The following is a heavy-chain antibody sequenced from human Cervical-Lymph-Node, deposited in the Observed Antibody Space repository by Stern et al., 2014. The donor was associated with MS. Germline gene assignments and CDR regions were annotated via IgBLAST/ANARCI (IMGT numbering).Heavy chain of an antibody. D-gene: IGHD2/OR15-2a*01. Sequence: VQLEESGGALVQPGGSLRLSCAASGFTFSSFSMNWVRQAPGKGLEWVANIKEDGSEKYYVDSVKGRFTISRDNAKNSLYLQMNSLRAEDTAVYYCAREFFRYFDYWGQGALVTVSS. CDR1: GFTFSSFS. CDR3: AREFFRYFDY. V-gene: IGHV3-7*01. J-gene: IGHJ4*02. CDR2: IKEDGSEK.